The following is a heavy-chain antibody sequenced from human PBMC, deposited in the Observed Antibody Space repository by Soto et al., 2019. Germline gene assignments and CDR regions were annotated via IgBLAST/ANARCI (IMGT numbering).Heavy chain of an antibody. D-gene: IGHD3-10*01. V-gene: IGHV1-69*02. CDR1: GDTFTFYS. CDR3: ASSYGSGYRAFDY. J-gene: IGHJ4*02. Sequence: QVQLVQSGAEVKKPGSSVRVSCKASGDTFTFYSINSVRQAPGLGLEWMGRINPILSMSNYAQRFQGRVTMTADKSTSTAYMELSSLRSEDTAMYYCASSYGSGYRAFDYWGQGALVTVSS. CDR2: INPILSMS.